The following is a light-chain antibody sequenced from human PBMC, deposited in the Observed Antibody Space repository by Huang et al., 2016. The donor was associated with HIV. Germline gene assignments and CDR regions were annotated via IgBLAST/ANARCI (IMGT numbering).Light chain of an antibody. Sequence: AIRMTQSPSSLSASTGDRANITCRASQDINNFLAWYQQKPGKAPNLLIYAASILEAGVPSRFSGSGTGTKFNLYSSCLEYEDFATYYCQQYYSYRTFGQGTQVEIK. CDR2: AAS. V-gene: IGKV1-8*01. CDR3: QQYYSYRT. CDR1: QDINNF. J-gene: IGKJ1*01.